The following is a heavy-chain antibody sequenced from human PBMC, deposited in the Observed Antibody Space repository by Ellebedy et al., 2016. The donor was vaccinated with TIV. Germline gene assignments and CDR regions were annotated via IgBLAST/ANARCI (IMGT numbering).Heavy chain of an antibody. CDR2: IRYDGRNK. V-gene: IGHV3-30*02. CDR3: AKENVFGESMEGIDY. Sequence: GESLKISCAASGFTFSSYGMHWVRQAPGKGLEWVAFIRYDGRNKYYADSVKGRFTISRDNSKNTLYLQMNSLRAEDTAVYYCAKENVFGESMEGIDYWGQGTLVTVSS. J-gene: IGHJ4*02. CDR1: GFTFSSYG. D-gene: IGHD3-10*02.